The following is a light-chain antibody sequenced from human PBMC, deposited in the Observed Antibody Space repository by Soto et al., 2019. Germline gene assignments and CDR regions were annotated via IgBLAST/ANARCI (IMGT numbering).Light chain of an antibody. V-gene: IGLV2-8*01. CDR3: KSYAVSTPYV. CDR1: KNDIGVYEF. Sequence: QSALTQPPAATGSPGQSVTISWTGTKNDIGVYEFVSWYQHHPGKAPRLIIYEVVQRPSGVPDRFSGSKSGNTASLTVSGLQAADDADYFCKSYAVSTPYVFGSGTKFT. J-gene: IGLJ1*01. CDR2: EVV.